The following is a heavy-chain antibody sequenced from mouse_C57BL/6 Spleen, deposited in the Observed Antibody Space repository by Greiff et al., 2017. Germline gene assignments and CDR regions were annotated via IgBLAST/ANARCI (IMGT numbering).Heavy chain of an antibody. CDR3: ARWTEDFDY. D-gene: IGHD3-3*01. CDR1: GYTFTSYG. J-gene: IGHJ2*01. Sequence: VKLVESGAELARPGASVKLSCKASGYTFTSYGISWVKQRTGQGLEWIGEIYPRSGNTYYNEKFKGKATLTADKSSSTAYMELRSLTSEDSAVYFCARWTEDFDYWGQGTTLTVSS. CDR2: IYPRSGNT. V-gene: IGHV1-81*01.